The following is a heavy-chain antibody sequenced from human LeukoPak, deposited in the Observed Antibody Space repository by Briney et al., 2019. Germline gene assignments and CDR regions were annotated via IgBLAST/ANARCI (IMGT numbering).Heavy chain of an antibody. CDR1: GFTFSSYA. V-gene: IGHV3-23*01. CDR2: ISGSGGNT. J-gene: IGHJ4*02. D-gene: IGHD6-13*01. CDR3: ARVAAVATGVLGSIDY. Sequence: PGGSLRLSCAASGFTFSSYAMSWVRQAPGKGLEWVSTISGSGGNTYYGDSVKGRFTISRDNSNNTLYLQMNSLRAEDTAVYYCARVAAVATGVLGSIDYWGQGTLVTVSS.